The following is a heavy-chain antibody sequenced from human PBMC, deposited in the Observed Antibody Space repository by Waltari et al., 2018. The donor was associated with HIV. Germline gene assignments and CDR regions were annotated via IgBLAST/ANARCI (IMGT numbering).Heavy chain of an antibody. CDR2: ITTVNGNT. Sequence: QVLLVQSGAEVKKPGASVRVPCKASGYNFITYAIHWVRQAPGQRLEWMGCITTVNGNTKYSQKLQGRFTITRDTSTTTAHMELGRLRSEDTAIYYCARERKVVGASPYYGLDVWGQGTTVTVSS. D-gene: IGHD2-15*01. V-gene: IGHV1-3*04. CDR1: GYNFITYA. CDR3: ARERKVVGASPYYGLDV. J-gene: IGHJ6*02.